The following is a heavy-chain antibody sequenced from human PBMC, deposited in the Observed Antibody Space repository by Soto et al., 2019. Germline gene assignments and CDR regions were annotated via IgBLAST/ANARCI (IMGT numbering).Heavy chain of an antibody. Sequence: GGSLRLSCAASGFTFSNSGMHWVRQTPGKGLEWVALVSYDGTNQYYTDSVKGRFTISRDNSKNTLYLQMNSLRAEDTAVYYCAKSPGMYYYDSSGYYHYDYWGQGTLVTVSS. J-gene: IGHJ4*02. CDR1: GFTFSNSG. CDR3: AKSPGMYYYDSSGYYHYDY. V-gene: IGHV3-30*18. CDR2: VSYDGTNQ. D-gene: IGHD3-22*01.